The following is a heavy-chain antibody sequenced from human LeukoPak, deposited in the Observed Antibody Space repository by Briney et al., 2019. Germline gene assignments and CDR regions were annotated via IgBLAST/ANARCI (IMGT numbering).Heavy chain of an antibody. J-gene: IGHJ4*02. D-gene: IGHD6-19*01. CDR2: INPTGGST. V-gene: IGHV1-46*01. Sequence: ASVEVSCKASGYTFTSHHMYWVRQAPGQGLEWMGLINPTGGSTNYAQRFQGRVTMTRDTSTSTVFVELNSLRSDDTAVYYCARGPPLYSRGWELDYWGQGALVTVSS. CDR1: GYTFTSHH. CDR3: ARGPPLYSRGWELDY.